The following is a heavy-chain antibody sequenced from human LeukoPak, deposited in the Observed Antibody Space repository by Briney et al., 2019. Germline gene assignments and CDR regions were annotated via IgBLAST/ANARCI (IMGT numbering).Heavy chain of an antibody. J-gene: IGHJ6*04. CDR2: IYTSGST. V-gene: IGHV4-4*07. D-gene: IGHD3-16*01. CDR1: GGSFSGYY. Sequence: PSETLSLTCAVYGGSFSGYYWSWIRQPAGKGLEWIGRIYTSGSTNYNPSLKSRVTISVDTSKNQFSLKLSSVTAADTAVYYCARDGGVWGKGTTVTVSS. CDR3: ARDGGV.